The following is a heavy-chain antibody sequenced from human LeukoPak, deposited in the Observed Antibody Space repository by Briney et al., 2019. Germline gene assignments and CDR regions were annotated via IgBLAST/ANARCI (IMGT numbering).Heavy chain of an antibody. CDR2: FDPEDGET. V-gene: IGHV1-24*01. Sequence: ASVKVSCKVSGYTLTELSMHWVRQAPGNGLEWMGGFDPEDGETIYAQKFQGRVTMTEDTSTDTAYMELSSLRSEDTAVYYCATGPYYYDSTGSYWGQGTLVTVSS. D-gene: IGHD3-22*01. CDR3: ATGPYYYDSTGSY. J-gene: IGHJ4*02. CDR1: GYTLTELS.